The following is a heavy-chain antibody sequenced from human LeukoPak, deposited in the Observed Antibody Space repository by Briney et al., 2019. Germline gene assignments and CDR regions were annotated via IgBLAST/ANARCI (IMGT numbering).Heavy chain of an antibody. D-gene: IGHD3-22*01. V-gene: IGHV3-23*01. J-gene: IGHJ4*02. Sequence: PGGSRRLSCSASGFTFSRFAMTWVRQVPGRGLEWVSTISGNGHQTYYADSVKGRFSVSRDNSKNILYLQMDSLRADDSALYYCAKDANYYDSSGYFILFDYWGQGTLVTVSS. CDR3: AKDANYYDSSGYFILFDY. CDR1: GFTFSRFA. CDR2: ISGNGHQT.